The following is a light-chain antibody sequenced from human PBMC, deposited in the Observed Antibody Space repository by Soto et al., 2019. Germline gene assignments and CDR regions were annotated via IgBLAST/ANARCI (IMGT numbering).Light chain of an antibody. CDR1: SSDVGGYKY. Sequence: QSALTQPASVSGSPGQSITISCIGTSSDVGGYKYVSWYQQHPGKAPKLMIYNVSYRPSGVSKRFSGSKSGNTASLTISGLQAEDEADYYCSSYRSSKSYVFGTGTKLTVL. V-gene: IGLV2-14*03. CDR2: NVS. J-gene: IGLJ1*01. CDR3: SSYRSSKSYV.